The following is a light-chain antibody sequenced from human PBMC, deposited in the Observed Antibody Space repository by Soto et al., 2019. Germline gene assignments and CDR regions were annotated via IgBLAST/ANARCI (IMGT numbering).Light chain of an antibody. J-gene: IGLJ3*02. Sequence: QSVLTQPPSASGTPGQRVTISCSGSSSNIGSNYVYWYQQLPGTATKHLIYRNNQRPSGVPDRFSGSKSGTSASLAISGLRSDDEANYYCAAWDDSLSGVVFGGGTKLTVL. CDR3: AAWDDSLSGVV. V-gene: IGLV1-47*01. CDR2: RNN. CDR1: SSNIGSNY.